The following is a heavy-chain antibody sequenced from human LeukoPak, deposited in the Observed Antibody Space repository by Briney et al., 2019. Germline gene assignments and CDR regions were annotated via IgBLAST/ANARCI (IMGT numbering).Heavy chain of an antibody. V-gene: IGHV3-23*01. CDR3: AELGITMIGGV. Sequence: GGSLRLSCAASGFTFSGHGMNWVRQAPGKGLEWVSGIGGSGGFITYYADSVKGRFTVSRDNAKNSLYLQMNSLRAEDTAVYYCAELGITMIGGVWGKGTTVTISS. CDR2: IGGSGGFIT. CDR1: GFTFSGHG. J-gene: IGHJ6*04. D-gene: IGHD3-10*02.